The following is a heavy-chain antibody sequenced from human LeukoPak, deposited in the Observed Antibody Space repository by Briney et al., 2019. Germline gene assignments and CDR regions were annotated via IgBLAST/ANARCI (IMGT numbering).Heavy chain of an antibody. Sequence: GGSLKISCKGSGYTFTSYWIGWVRQLPGKGLEWMGIIYPGDSENKYNPSLQGQVTITADKSISTSYLQWSSLKASDTAIDYCARIEGSTFDYWGQGTLVTVSS. CDR1: GYTFTSYW. CDR3: ARIEGSTFDY. CDR2: IYPGDSEN. V-gene: IGHV5-51*01. J-gene: IGHJ4*02.